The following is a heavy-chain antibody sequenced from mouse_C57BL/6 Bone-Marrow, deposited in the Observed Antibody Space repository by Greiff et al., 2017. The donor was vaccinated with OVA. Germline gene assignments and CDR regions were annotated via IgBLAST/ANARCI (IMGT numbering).Heavy chain of an antibody. D-gene: IGHD1-1*01. Sequence: EVKLQESGPGLVKPSQSLSLTCSVTGYSITSGYYWNWIRQFPGNKLEWMGYISYDGSNNYNPSLKNRISITRDTSKNQFFLKLNSVTTEDTATYYCERRDYYGSRGYFDVWGTGTTVTVSA. CDR1: GYSITSGYY. J-gene: IGHJ1*03. CDR3: ERRDYYGSRGYFDV. CDR2: ISYDGSN. V-gene: IGHV3-6*01.